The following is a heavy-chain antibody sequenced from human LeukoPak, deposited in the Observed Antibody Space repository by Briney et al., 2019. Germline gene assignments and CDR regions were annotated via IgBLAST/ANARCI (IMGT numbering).Heavy chain of an antibody. CDR1: GYSFTNYY. V-gene: IGHV1-46*01. CDR2: INPRGGTT. J-gene: IGHJ4*02. D-gene: IGHD1-26*01. CDR3: ARDLSGSYHMYYFDY. Sequence: ASVKLSCKTSGYSFTNYYMHWVRQAPGQGLEWMGLINPRGGTTSQPQKFQGRVTMTRDTSTSTVYMELGSLRSEDTAVYFCARDLSGSYHMYYFDYWGQGTLVTVSS.